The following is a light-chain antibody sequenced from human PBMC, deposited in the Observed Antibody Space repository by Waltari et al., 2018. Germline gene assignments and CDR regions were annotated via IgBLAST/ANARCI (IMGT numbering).Light chain of an antibody. CDR3: CSYAGSYTFGV. CDR2: EIN. J-gene: IGLJ2*01. CDR1: SSDVGGYNY. V-gene: IGLV2-11*01. Sequence: QSALTQPRSVSGSPGQSVTISCTGTSSDVGGYNYVSWYQQLPGKAPKLIIYEINKRPSGGPDRFSGSKSGKTASLTISGLQAEDEADYYCCSYAGSYTFGVFGGGTKVTVL.